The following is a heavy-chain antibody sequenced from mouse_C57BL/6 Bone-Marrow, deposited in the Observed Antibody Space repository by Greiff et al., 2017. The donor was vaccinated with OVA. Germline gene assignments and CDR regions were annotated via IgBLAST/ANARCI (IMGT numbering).Heavy chain of an antibody. V-gene: IGHV14-2*01. CDR3: ARGRGYPYYFDY. CDR1: GFNINDYY. CDR2: IDPEDGET. J-gene: IGHJ2*01. D-gene: IGHD2-14*01. Sequence: EVQLQQSGAELVKPGASVKLSCTASGFNINDYYMHWVKQRTEQGKEWIGRIDPEDGETKYAPKFQGKATINADTSSNTADLQISSLTSEDTAVYYCARGRGYPYYFDYWGQGTTLTVSS.